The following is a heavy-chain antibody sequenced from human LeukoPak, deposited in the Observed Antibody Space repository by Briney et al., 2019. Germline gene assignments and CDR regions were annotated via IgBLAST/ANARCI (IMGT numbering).Heavy chain of an antibody. Sequence: SETLSLTCTVSGGSISSYYWSWIRQPPGKGLEYIGYVSTSWGTNYSPSLKSRVTISVDTSKNQFSLKLRSVTAADTAVYYCARSDYGGGFDYWGQGTLVTVSS. J-gene: IGHJ4*02. D-gene: IGHD4-17*01. CDR1: GGSISSYY. V-gene: IGHV4-4*09. CDR2: VSTSWGT. CDR3: ARSDYGGGFDY.